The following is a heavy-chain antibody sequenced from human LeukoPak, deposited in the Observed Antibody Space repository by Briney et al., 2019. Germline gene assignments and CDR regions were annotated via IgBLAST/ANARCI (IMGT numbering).Heavy chain of an antibody. V-gene: IGHV3-30-3*02. D-gene: IGHD2-15*01. CDR3: AADGGGTYHFDY. CDR2: ISYDGSNK. Sequence: GGSLRLSCAASGFTFSNYAMHWVRQAPGKGLEWVAVISYDGSNKYYADSVKGRFTISRDNSKNTLYLQMNSLRAEDTAVYYCAADGGGTYHFDYWGQGTLVTVSS. J-gene: IGHJ4*02. CDR1: GFTFSNYA.